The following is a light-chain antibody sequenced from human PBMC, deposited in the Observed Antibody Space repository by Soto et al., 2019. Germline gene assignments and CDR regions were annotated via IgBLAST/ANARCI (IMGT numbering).Light chain of an antibody. V-gene: IGKV3D-15*01. CDR1: QFVSSN. Sequence: IFMTQAPVTLSVSPGARATLSCRASQFVSSNLAWYQQKPGQAPRLLIYGASTRATGIPARFSGSGSGTEFTLTISSLQPEDFAVYYCQQYYNWPRTFGQGTKVDIK. CDR3: QQYYNWPRT. CDR2: GAS. J-gene: IGKJ1*01.